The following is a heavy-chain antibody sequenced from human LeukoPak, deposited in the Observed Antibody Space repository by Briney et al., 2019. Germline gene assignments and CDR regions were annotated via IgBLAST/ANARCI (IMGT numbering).Heavy chain of an antibody. CDR2: INHSGST. D-gene: IGHD3-22*01. CDR3: ARISGDHYYDSSGYPPYYFDY. CDR1: GGSFSGYY. Sequence: KPSETLSLTCAVYGGSFSGYYWSWIRQPPGKGLEWIGEINHSGSTNYNPSLKSRVTISVDTSKNQFSLKLSSVTAADTAVYYCARISGDHYYDSSGYPPYYFDYWGQGTLVTVSS. V-gene: IGHV4-34*01. J-gene: IGHJ4*02.